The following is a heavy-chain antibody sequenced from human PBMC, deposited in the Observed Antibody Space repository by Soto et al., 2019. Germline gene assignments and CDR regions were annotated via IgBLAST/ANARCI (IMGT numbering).Heavy chain of an antibody. Sequence: GGSLRLSCAASGFTFSSYGMHWVRQAPGKGLEWVAVIWYDGSNKYYADSVKGRFTISRDNSKNTLYLQMNSLRAEDTAVYYCARANGQQLLGGAFDIWGQGTMVTVSS. D-gene: IGHD6-13*01. CDR1: GFTFSSYG. CDR2: IWYDGSNK. CDR3: ARANGQQLLGGAFDI. J-gene: IGHJ3*02. V-gene: IGHV3-33*01.